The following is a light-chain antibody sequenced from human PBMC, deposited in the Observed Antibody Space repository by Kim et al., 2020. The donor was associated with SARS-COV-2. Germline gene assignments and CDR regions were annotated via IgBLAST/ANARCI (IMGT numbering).Light chain of an antibody. CDR1: QGISSY. Sequence: SVLSASVGDRVTITCRASQGISSYLAWYQQKPGKAPKLLIYAASTLQSGVPSRFSGSGSGTEFTLTISSLQPEDFATYYCQQLAAFGQGTKVDIK. CDR3: QQLAA. V-gene: IGKV1-9*01. CDR2: AAS. J-gene: IGKJ1*01.